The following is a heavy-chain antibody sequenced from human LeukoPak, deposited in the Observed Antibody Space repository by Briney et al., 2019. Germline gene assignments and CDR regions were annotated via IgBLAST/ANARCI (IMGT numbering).Heavy chain of an antibody. J-gene: IGHJ6*03. CDR1: GGSISSYY. CDR3: ARGAVGYCSSTSCYAMDV. V-gene: IGHV4-59*01. D-gene: IGHD2-2*01. Sequence: PSETLSLTCTVSGGSISSYYWSWIRQPPGKGLEWIGYIYCSGSTNYNASLKRRVTISVDTSKNQFSLKLSSVTAADTAVYYCARGAVGYCSSTSCYAMDVWGKGTTVTVSS. CDR2: IYCSGST.